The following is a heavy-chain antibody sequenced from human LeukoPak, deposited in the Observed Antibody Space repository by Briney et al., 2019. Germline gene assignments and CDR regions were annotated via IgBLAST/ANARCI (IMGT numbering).Heavy chain of an antibody. V-gene: IGHV4-59*01. Sequence: SETLSLNCPVSGGSISSYYWSWIRQHPGKGLKWFWYIYYSGYTTYSPSLRSRVTISVDTSKNQFSLKLSSVTAADTAVYYCARETSQKGAHYMDVWGKGATITISS. CDR2: IYYSGYT. D-gene: IGHD3-16*01. CDR1: GGSISSYY. J-gene: IGHJ6*03. CDR3: ARETSQKGAHYMDV.